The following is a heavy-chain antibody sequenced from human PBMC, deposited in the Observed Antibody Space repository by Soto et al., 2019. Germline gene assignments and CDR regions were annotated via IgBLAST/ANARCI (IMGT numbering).Heavy chain of an antibody. CDR1: GYTFTGYY. V-gene: IGHV1-2*04. Sequence: ASVKVSCKASGYTFTGYYMHWVRQAPGQGLEWMGWINPNSGGTNYAQKFQGWVTMTRDTSISTAYMELSRLRSDDTAVYYCARDKNSSPSYGMDVWGQGTTVTVSS. D-gene: IGHD6-6*01. J-gene: IGHJ6*02. CDR3: ARDKNSSPSYGMDV. CDR2: INPNSGGT.